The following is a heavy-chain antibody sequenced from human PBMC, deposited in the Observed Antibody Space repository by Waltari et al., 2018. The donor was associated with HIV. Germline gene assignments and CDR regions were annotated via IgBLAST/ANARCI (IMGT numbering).Heavy chain of an antibody. Sequence: EVHLAVFGGGLVMPGGSLRCSCVLSGPTGSQSTRTWVRQAPAKGCKVVSSIGGNDISTHVAASVRDRFISSRHGSQNTMSLQIDSLTTTDTAVYYCAKEASVSAGPLDSWSQGIVFIVSS. V-gene: IGHV3-23*04. CDR1: GPTGSQST. D-gene: IGHD6-19*01. CDR3: AKEASVSAGPLDS. CDR2: IGGNDIST. J-gene: IGHJ4*02.